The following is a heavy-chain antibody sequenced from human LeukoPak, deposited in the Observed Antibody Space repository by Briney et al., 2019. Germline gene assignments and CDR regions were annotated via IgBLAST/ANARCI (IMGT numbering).Heavy chain of an antibody. Sequence: GASVKVSCKASGYTFTSYDINWVRQATGQGLEWMGWMNPNSGNTGYAQKFQGRVTITRNTSISTAYMELSSLRSEDTAVYYCARDRGEGYYFDYWGQGTLVTVSS. D-gene: IGHD3-10*01. V-gene: IGHV1-8*03. CDR2: MNPNSGNT. J-gene: IGHJ4*02. CDR1: GYTFTSYD. CDR3: ARDRGEGYYFDY.